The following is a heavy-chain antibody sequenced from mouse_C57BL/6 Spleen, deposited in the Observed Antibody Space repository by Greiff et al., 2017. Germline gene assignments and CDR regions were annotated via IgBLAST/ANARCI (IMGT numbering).Heavy chain of an antibody. CDR1: GYTFTEYN. J-gene: IGHJ4*01. CDR3: ASQLYYHYELDY. Sequence: QVQLQQSGAELVKPGASVKLSCKASGYTFTEYNIHWVKQRPGQGLEWIGWFYPGSGSTKYNEKVKDKATLTADKSSIPLYIELCRLTSVYSAVSFCASQLYYHYELDYWGQGTSVTVSS. V-gene: IGHV1-62-2*01. CDR2: FYPGSGST. D-gene: IGHD2-4*01.